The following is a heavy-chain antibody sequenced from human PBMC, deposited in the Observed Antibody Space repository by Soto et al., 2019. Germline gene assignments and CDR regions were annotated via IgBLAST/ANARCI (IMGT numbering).Heavy chain of an antibody. CDR1: GYTFSAYY. CDR2: INPKFGDT. CDR3: ARNMDYYYGPGSGNGHGV. J-gene: IGHJ6*02. V-gene: IGHV1-2*02. D-gene: IGHD3-10*01. Sequence: QVQLVQSGAEVKEPGDSVRVSCEASGYTFSAYYIHWVRQAPGQGLEWMGWINPKFGDTTYAQDFQGRVTMTRDKSISTVYMELSRLTPDDTAIYYCARNMDYYYGPGSGNGHGVWGQGTTVTVFS.